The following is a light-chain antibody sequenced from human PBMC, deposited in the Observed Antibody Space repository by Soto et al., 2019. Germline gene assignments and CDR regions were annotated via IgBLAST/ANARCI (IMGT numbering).Light chain of an antibody. V-gene: IGKV3-15*01. J-gene: IGKJ4*01. CDR3: QQYNNWPPPLT. Sequence: IVMTPSPATLSVSPGERATLSCRASQSVSSNLAWYQQKPGQAPRLLIYGASTRDTGIPARFSGSGSGTEFTINISSLQSEDFAVYYCQQYNNWPPPLTFGGGTKVEIK. CDR1: QSVSSN. CDR2: GAS.